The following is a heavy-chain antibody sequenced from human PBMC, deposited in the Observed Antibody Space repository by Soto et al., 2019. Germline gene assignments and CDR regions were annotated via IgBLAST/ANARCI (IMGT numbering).Heavy chain of an antibody. CDR1: GFTFSNAW. V-gene: IGHV3-11*01. CDR3: ASHYDMWSGYLSPVDY. CDR2: IDTSGTKI. J-gene: IGHJ4*02. Sequence: GGSLRFSCAASGFTFSNAWMSWVRQAPGKGLEWISYIDTSGTKIYYADSVKGRFTITRDNAKNSLYLEMNSLRDEDTAVYYCASHYDMWSGYLSPVDYWGQGTLVTVS. D-gene: IGHD3-3*01.